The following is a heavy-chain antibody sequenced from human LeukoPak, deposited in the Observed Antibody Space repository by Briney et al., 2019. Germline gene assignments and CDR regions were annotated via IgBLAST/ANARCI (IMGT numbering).Heavy chain of an antibody. D-gene: IGHD2-21*02. CDR2: IYYSGST. J-gene: IGHJ3*02. CDR1: GGSISVYY. CDR3: ARLTAAYCGGDCTYPWAFDI. V-gene: IGHV4-59*08. Sequence: SETLSLTCTVSGGSISVYYWSWIRQPPGKGLEWIGYIYYSGSTNYNPSLKSRVTISVDTSKNQFSLKLSSVTAADTAVYYCARLTAAYCGGDCTYPWAFDIWGQGTMVTVSS.